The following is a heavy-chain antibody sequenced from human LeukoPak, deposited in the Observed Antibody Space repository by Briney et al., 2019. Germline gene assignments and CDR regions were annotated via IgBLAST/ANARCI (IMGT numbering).Heavy chain of an antibody. V-gene: IGHV4-59*01. CDR2: IYYSGST. J-gene: IGHJ3*02. CDR1: GGSFSGYY. D-gene: IGHD3-22*01. Sequence: PSETLSLTCAVYGGSFSGYYWSWIRQPPGKGLEWIGYIYYSGSTNYNPSLKSRVTISVDTSKNQFSLKLSSVTAADTAVYYCARVPPGYYDSSGILDIWGQGTMVTVSS. CDR3: ARVPPGYYDSSGILDI.